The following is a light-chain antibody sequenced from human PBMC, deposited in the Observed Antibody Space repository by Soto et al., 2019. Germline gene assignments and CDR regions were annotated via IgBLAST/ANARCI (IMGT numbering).Light chain of an antibody. J-gene: IGLJ3*02. CDR1: SSDIGAYNY. CDR2: EVN. V-gene: IGLV2-8*01. CDR3: TSYGGRYNLM. Sequence: QSVLTQPPSASGSPGQSVTISCTGTSSDIGAYNYVSWFQQHPGEAPKLIISEVNKRPSGVPDRFSGSKSGNTASLTVSGLQAEDEADYYCTSYGGRYNLMSGGGTKLTV.